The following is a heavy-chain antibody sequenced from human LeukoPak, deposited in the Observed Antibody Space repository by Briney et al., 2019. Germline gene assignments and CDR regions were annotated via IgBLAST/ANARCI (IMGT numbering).Heavy chain of an antibody. CDR3: ARALSTYDSSGYYSDY. J-gene: IGHJ4*02. Sequence: GGSLRLSCAASGFTVSSNYMSWVRQAPGKGLEWVSVIYSGGSTYYADSVKGRFTISRDNSKNTLYLQMNSLRAEDTAVYYCARALSTYDSSGYYSDYWGQGTLVTVSS. CDR1: GFTVSSNY. D-gene: IGHD3-22*01. V-gene: IGHV3-53*01. CDR2: IYSGGST.